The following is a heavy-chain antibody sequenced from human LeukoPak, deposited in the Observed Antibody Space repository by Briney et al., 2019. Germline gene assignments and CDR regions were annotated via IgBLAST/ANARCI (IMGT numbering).Heavy chain of an antibody. CDR3: ARVGDYYYGMDV. V-gene: IGHV3-23*01. CDR2: ISGSGGST. J-gene: IGHJ6*02. Sequence: GGSLRLSCAVSGFTFSSYAMSWVRQAPGKGLEWVSGISGSGGSTYFADSVKGRFTIPRDNSKNTLYLQMNSLRAEDTAVYYCARVGDYYYGMDVWGQGTTVTVSS. CDR1: GFTFSSYA.